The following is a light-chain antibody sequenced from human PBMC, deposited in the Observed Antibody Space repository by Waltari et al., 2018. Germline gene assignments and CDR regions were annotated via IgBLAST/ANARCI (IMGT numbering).Light chain of an antibody. CDR2: GAS. CDR3: QQSFSSPWT. CDR1: QNIRTY. J-gene: IGKJ1*01. Sequence: DIQMTQSPSSLSASIGDTITVTCRASQNIRTYLNWYQQKPAKAPKLLIFGASSLPRGVPSRFSGSASGTEFTLTITNLQPDDFATHFCQQSFSSPWTFGQGTTV. V-gene: IGKV1-39*01.